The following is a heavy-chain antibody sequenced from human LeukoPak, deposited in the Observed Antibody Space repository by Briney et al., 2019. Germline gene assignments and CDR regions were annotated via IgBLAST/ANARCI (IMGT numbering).Heavy chain of an antibody. J-gene: IGHJ4*02. V-gene: IGHV3-53*01. CDR3: ARGISSNRVDFDY. Sequence: PGGSLRLSCAASGFTVSSNYMSWVRQAPGKGLGWVSVIYSGGSTYYADSVKGRFTISRDNSKNTLYLQMNSLRAEDTAVYYCARGISSNRVDFDYWGQGTLVTVSS. CDR2: IYSGGST. CDR1: GFTVSSNY. D-gene: IGHD3-3*02.